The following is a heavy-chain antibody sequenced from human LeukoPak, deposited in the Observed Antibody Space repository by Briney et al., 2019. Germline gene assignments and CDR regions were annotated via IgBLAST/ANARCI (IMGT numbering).Heavy chain of an antibody. CDR1: GDSINNYH. J-gene: IGHJ4*02. CDR2: IYYSGGT. Sequence: SETQSLTCTASGDSINNYHWSWIRQPPGKGLEWIGYIYYSGGTNYNPSLKSRVTMSVDTSKNQFSLKLSSVTAADTAVYYCARGRGFDYWGQGTLVTVSS. CDR3: ARGRGFDY. D-gene: IGHD3-10*01. V-gene: IGHV4-59*01.